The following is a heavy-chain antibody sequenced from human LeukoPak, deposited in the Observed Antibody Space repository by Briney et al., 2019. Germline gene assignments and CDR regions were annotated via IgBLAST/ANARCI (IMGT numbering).Heavy chain of an antibody. V-gene: IGHV4-59*12. Sequence: SETLSLTCTVSGGSISSYYWSWIRQSPGKGLEWIGYIYYTGSTAYNPSLKSRVTMSVDTSKNQFSLKLSSVTAADTAVYHCARERHDILTGYIDYWGQGMLVTVSS. J-gene: IGHJ4*02. D-gene: IGHD3-9*01. CDR3: ARERHDILTGYIDY. CDR2: IYYTGST. CDR1: GGSISSYY.